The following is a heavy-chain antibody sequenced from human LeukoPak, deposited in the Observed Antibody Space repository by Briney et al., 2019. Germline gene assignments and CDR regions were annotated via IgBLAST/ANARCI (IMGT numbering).Heavy chain of an antibody. CDR1: GGSISSSSYY. D-gene: IGHD2-2*01. J-gene: IGHJ3*02. CDR3: ARHGPFSGHIVVVPAARRHDAFDI. CDR2: INHSGST. V-gene: IGHV4-39*01. Sequence: SETLSLTCTVSGGSISSSSYYWGWIHQPPGKGLEWIGEINHSGSTNYNPSLKSRVTISVDTSKNQFSLKLSSVTAADTAVYYCARHGPFSGHIVVVPAARRHDAFDIWGQGTMVTVSS.